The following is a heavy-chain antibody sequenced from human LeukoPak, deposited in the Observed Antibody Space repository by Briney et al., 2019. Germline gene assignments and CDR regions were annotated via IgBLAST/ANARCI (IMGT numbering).Heavy chain of an antibody. CDR1: GFTFSSYA. J-gene: IGHJ5*02. D-gene: IGHD3-10*01. Sequence: GGSLRLSCAASGFTFSSYAMSWVRQAPGKGLEWVSAISGSGGSTYYADSVKGRFTISRDNSKNTLYLQMNSLRAEDTAVYYCAKDLGYYGSGSYYRADWFDPWGQGTLVTVSS. V-gene: IGHV3-23*01. CDR2: ISGSGGST. CDR3: AKDLGYYGSGSYYRADWFDP.